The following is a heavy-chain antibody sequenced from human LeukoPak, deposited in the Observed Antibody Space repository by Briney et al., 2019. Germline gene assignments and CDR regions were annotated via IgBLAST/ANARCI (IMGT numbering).Heavy chain of an antibody. J-gene: IGHJ4*02. Sequence: GASVKGSCKASGYTFTRYGISWVRQAPGQGLEWMGWISAYNGNTNYAQKLQGRVTMTTDTSTSTAYMELRSLRSDDTAVYYCAREERSGSYMDWGQGTLVTVSS. CDR1: GYTFTRYG. CDR2: ISAYNGNT. V-gene: IGHV1-18*01. D-gene: IGHD1-26*01. CDR3: AREERSGSYMD.